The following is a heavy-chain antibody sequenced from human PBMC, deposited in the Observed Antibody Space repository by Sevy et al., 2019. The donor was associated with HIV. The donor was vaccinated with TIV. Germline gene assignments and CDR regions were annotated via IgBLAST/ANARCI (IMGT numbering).Heavy chain of an antibody. CDR1: GFTFSSYS. CDR3: ARPTSGMAEYEPLDNARFYGMDV. J-gene: IGHJ6*02. Sequence: GGSLRLSCAASGFTFSSYSMNWVRQAPGRGLEWVSSITSGSSFIFYADSVKGRVTISRDNAKKSLYLQMNSLRAEDTGVYYCARPTSGMAEYEPLDNARFYGMDVWGPGTTVTVSS. D-gene: IGHD1-20*01. V-gene: IGHV3-21*01. CDR2: ITSGSSFI.